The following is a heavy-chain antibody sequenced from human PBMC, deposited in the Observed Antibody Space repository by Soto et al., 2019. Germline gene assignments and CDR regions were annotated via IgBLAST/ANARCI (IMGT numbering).Heavy chain of an antibody. D-gene: IGHD6-13*01. V-gene: IGHV4-34*01. J-gene: IGHJ6*02. CDR3: ARGGVAAAGTLFGYYYYGMDV. CDR2: INHSGST. CDR1: CGSFIGYY. Sequence: KASETLSLTCAVYCGSFIGYYWSWIRQPPGKGLEWIGEINHSGSTNYNPSLKSRVTISVDTSKNQFSLKLSSVTAADTAVYYCARGGVAAAGTLFGYYYYGMDVWGQGTTVTVSS.